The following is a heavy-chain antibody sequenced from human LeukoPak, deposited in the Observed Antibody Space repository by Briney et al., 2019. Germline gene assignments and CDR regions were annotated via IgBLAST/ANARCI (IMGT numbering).Heavy chain of an antibody. V-gene: IGHV3-23*01. D-gene: IGHD6-25*01. Sequence: GGSLRLSCAASGFTFSDYAMNWVRQAPGKGLEWVSFISAGGGRTDYADSVKGRLTISRDNSKDTLYLQMNSLRAEDTARYYCAKKGAAGAFDIWGHGTMVTVSS. CDR3: AKKGAAGAFDI. CDR1: GFTFSDYA. CDR2: ISAGGGRT. J-gene: IGHJ3*02.